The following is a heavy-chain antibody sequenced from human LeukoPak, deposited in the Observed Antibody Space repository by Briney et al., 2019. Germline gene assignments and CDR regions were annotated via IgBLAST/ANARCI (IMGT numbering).Heavy chain of an antibody. Sequence: LGGSLRLSCAASGFTFSSYAMTWVRQAPGKGLEWVANIKQGGSEKFYVDSVKGRFTISRDNAKNSLYLQMNSLRAEDTAVYYCARNTWGYFDLWGRGTQVTVPS. CDR1: GFTFSSYA. V-gene: IGHV3-7*01. CDR2: IKQGGSEK. J-gene: IGHJ2*01. CDR3: ARNTWGYFDL. D-gene: IGHD7-27*01.